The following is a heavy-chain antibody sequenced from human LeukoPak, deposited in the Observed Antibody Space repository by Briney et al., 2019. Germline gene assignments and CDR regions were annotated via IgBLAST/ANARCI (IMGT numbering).Heavy chain of an antibody. CDR2: TYYRSKWYN. CDR1: GDSVSTNSAA. CDR3: VRDGWRGFDY. V-gene: IGHV6-1*01. D-gene: IGHD6-19*01. J-gene: IGHJ4*02. Sequence: SQTLSLTCAIISGDSVSTNSAAWNWIRQSPSRALEWLGRTYYRSKWYNDYAVSVKSRITINPDTSKNQLSLQLNSVTPEDTAVYYCVRDGWRGFDYWGQGTLVTVSS.